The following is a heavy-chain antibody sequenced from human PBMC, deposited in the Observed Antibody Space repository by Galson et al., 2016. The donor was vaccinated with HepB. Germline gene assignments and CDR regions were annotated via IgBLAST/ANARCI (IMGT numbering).Heavy chain of an antibody. CDR2: IYSGGTT. J-gene: IGHJ4*02. D-gene: IGHD6-19*01. Sequence: SLRLSCAASGLTVSSNYMSWVRQAPGKGLEWVSIIYSGGTTYYADSVKGRFTISRDSSKNTLYLQMNSLRAEDTAVYYCARERNSLSGWYYAYFDYWGQGTLVTVSS. CDR1: GLTVSSNY. CDR3: ARERNSLSGWYYAYFDY. V-gene: IGHV3-53*01.